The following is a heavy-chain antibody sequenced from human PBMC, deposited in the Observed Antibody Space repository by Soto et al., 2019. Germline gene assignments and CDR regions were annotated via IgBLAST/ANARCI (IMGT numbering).Heavy chain of an antibody. CDR3: AIVGVPYSSSWYIYSYGMDV. Sequence: SVKVSCKASGGGNLRDYRTTWVRRAPGQGLEWMGGIIPIFGTANYAQKFQGRVTITADESTSTAYMELSSLRSEDTAVYYCAIVGVPYSSSWYIYSYGMDVWGQGTTLTVSS. V-gene: IGHV1-69*13. D-gene: IGHD6-13*01. CDR1: GGGNLRDYR. J-gene: IGHJ6*02. CDR2: IIPIFGTA.